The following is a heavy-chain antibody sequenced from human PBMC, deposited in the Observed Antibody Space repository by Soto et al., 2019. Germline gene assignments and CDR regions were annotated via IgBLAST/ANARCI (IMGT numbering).Heavy chain of an antibody. CDR1: GASITSYY. CDR2: IYHSGSP. D-gene: IGHD2-2*01. Sequence: QVLLQESGPGLVKPSETLSLTSSVSGASITSYYWSWIRQPPGKGLEWIGYIYHSGSPSYNPSLKSRVTISVDTSKNQLSLRLVSVTAADTALYFCAREDFGSCSSTTCLNWFDPWGQGTLVTVSS. V-gene: IGHV4-59*01. J-gene: IGHJ5*02. CDR3: AREDFGSCSSTTCLNWFDP.